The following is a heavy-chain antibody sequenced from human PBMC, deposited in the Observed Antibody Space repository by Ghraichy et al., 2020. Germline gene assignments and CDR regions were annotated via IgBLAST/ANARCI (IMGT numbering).Heavy chain of an antibody. J-gene: IGHJ4*02. V-gene: IGHV2-70*04. Sequence: SGPTLVKPTETLTLTCTLSGSSLGTGGMRVSWIRQPQGKALEWLARIDWDDDKFYSASLKTRLTISKDTSKNQLVLTMTNMDPVDTGTYVCARIRSQSISVVLIACFDYWGQGTLVTFAS. CDR2: IDWDDDK. D-gene: IGHD2-15*01. CDR1: GSSLGTGGMR. CDR3: ARIRSQSISVVLIACFDY.